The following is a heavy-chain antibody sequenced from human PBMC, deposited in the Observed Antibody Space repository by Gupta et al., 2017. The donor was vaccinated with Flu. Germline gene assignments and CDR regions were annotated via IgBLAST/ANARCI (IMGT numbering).Heavy chain of an antibody. CDR1: GFSLTTSGMC. Sequence: QVTLRESGPALVKPTETLTLTCTFSGFSLTTSGMCVSWIRQPPGKALEWLALIDWDDDKYYNISLKNRLTISKDTSKDQVVLTMTNMDPVDTGTYYCARTHWGDLPREGMDVWGQGTPVTVSS. V-gene: IGHV2-70*13. CDR3: ARTHWGDLPREGMDV. D-gene: IGHD2-21*02. J-gene: IGHJ6*02. CDR2: IDWDDDK.